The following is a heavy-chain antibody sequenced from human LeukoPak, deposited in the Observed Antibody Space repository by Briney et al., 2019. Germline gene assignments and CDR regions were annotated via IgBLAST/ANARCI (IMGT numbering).Heavy chain of an antibody. V-gene: IGHV3-23*01. Sequence: GGSLRLSCAASAFTFSSYAMNWVRQASGKGLEWVSGISGGGGSTHYADSVKGRFTISRDNSKNTLYLQMDSLRAEDTALYYCAKGSGINHYHWIDPWGQGTLVTVSS. CDR2: ISGGGGST. J-gene: IGHJ5*02. CDR1: AFTFSSYA. CDR3: AKGSGINHYHWIDP. D-gene: IGHD1-14*01.